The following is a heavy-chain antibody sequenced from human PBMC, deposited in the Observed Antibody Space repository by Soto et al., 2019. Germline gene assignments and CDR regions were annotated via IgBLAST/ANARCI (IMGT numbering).Heavy chain of an antibody. CDR2: INAGNGNT. D-gene: IGHD3-22*01. CDR3: AKSTWYLSDYYFDD. J-gene: IGHJ4*02. Sequence: QVQLVQSGAEERKPGSSVKLSCKASGYSFTSYAIQWVRQAPGQRPEWMGWINAGNGNTKYSQNFQGRFSITRDTSATTAYMELNSLRSEDTAVYYCAKSTWYLSDYYFDDWGQGTLVTVSS. CDR1: GYSFTSYA. V-gene: IGHV1-3*05.